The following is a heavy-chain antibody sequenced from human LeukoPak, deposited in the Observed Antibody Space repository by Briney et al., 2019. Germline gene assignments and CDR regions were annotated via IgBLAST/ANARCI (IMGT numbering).Heavy chain of an antibody. D-gene: IGHD3-10*01. CDR3: GRRQSYISRRIQYYYMDV. CDR1: GYTFTSYW. CDR2: IYPGDSDT. Sequence: GASLKISCKGSGYTFTSYWIGWVRRMPGKGLEWMGIIYPGDSDTRYSPSFQGQVTISADKSTNNTYLQWSSREAGDTAMYYCGRRQSYISRRIQYYYMDVWGEGTTVTVSS. J-gene: IGHJ6*03. V-gene: IGHV5-51*01.